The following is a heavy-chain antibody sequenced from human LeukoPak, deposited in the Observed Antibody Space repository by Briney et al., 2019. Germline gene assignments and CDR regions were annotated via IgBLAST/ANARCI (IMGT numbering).Heavy chain of an antibody. V-gene: IGHV3-23*01. CDR2: ISGSGGST. Sequence: GGSLRLSCAASGFTFSSYAMSWVRQAPGKGLEWVSAISGSGGSTYYADSVKGRFTISRDNSKNTLYLLMNSLRAEDTAVYYCAKVGGSHYDFWSGYPTPDYWGQGTLVTVSS. CDR1: GFTFSSYA. J-gene: IGHJ4*02. CDR3: AKVGGSHYDFWSGYPTPDY. D-gene: IGHD3-3*01.